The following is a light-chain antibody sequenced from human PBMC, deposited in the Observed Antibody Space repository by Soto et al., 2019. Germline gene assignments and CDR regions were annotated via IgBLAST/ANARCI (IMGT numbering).Light chain of an antibody. J-gene: IGKJ3*01. V-gene: IGKV3-20*01. CDR2: GAS. CDR1: EGVASNY. Sequence: EIVLTQSPGTLSLSPGQRATLSCRASEGVASNYLAWYQHKPGQSPRLLLFGASNRATGIPDRFSGSGSGADFTLTISRVEPEDFAVYYCHHYDNSPPFPFGPGTTVDI. CDR3: HHYDNSPPFP.